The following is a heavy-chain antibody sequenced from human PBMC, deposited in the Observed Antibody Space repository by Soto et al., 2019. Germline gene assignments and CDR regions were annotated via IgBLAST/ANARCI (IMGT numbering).Heavy chain of an antibody. Sequence: PGGSLRLSCAASGFTFSYYDLHWVRRAPGKGLEWVSSISGIRDYIRYADSVKGRFAISRDNAKTSLYLQMNSLTAEDTAVYYCAREGVHNYNEYYFDYWGQGTLVTVSS. J-gene: IGHJ4*02. V-gene: IGHV3-21*06. CDR2: ISGIRDYI. CDR3: AREGVHNYNEYYFDY. CDR1: GFTFSYYD. D-gene: IGHD3-22*01.